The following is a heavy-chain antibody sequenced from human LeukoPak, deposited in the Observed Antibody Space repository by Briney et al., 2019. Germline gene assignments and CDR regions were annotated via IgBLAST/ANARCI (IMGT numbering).Heavy chain of an antibody. CDR3: ARAPLWLGIAAAGTFRWFDP. J-gene: IGHJ5*02. Sequence: SETLSLTCTVSGGSISSYYWSWIRQPAGKGLEWIGRIYTSGSTNYNPSLKRRVTMSVDTSKHHFSLKLSSVTAADTAVYYCARAPLWLGIAAAGTFRWFDPWGQGTLVTVSS. V-gene: IGHV4-4*07. CDR1: GGSISSYY. D-gene: IGHD6-13*01. CDR2: IYTSGST.